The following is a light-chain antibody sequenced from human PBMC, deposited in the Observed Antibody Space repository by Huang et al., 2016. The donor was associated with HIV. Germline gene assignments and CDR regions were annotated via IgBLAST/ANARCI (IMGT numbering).Light chain of an antibody. J-gene: IGKJ2*01. CDR3: QQRDNWPPMYT. CDR1: QPVSKY. V-gene: IGKV3-11*01. Sequence: EIVLTQSPDTLSLSPGERATLSCRASQPVSKYLAWYQHKPGQSPRLLIYDASKRAAGIPARFSGSGSGTDFTLSISSLEPEDFAVYYCQQRDNWPPMYTFGQGTKLEIK. CDR2: DAS.